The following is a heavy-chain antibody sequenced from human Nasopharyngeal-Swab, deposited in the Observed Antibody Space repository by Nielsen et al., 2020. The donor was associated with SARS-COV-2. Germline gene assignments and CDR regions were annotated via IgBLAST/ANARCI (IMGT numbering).Heavy chain of an antibody. J-gene: IGHJ4*02. D-gene: IGHD2-2*01. CDR3: ARARPVWGAVVVPAAISAH. CDR2: IKSKTDGGTT. V-gene: IGHV3-15*01. Sequence: VRQAPGKGLEWVGRIKSKTDGGTTDYAAPVKGRFTISRDDSKNTLYLQMNSLRAEDTAVYYCARARPVWGAVVVPAAISAHWGQGTLVTVSS.